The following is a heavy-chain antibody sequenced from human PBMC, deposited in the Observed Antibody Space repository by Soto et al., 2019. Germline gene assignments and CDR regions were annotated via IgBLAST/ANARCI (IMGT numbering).Heavy chain of an antibody. J-gene: IGHJ4*02. Sequence: SETLSLTCTVSGGSISSGDYYWSWIRQPPGKGLEWIAYIYYSGSTYYNPSLKSRVTISVDTSKNQFSLKLSSVTAADTAVYYCARRLAVAGEGYFDYWGQGTLVTVS. V-gene: IGHV4-30-4*01. CDR3: ARRLAVAGEGYFDY. D-gene: IGHD6-19*01. CDR1: GGSISSGDYY. CDR2: IYYSGST.